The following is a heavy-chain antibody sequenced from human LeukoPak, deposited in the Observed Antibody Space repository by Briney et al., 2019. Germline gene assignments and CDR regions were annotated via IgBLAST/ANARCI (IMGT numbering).Heavy chain of an antibody. CDR2: IGSSGSTT. CDR1: GFTFSTYA. CDR3: AKLGGGVTVTGLRYFDY. V-gene: IGHV3-23*01. Sequence: GGSLRLSCAASGFTFSTYAMSWVRQAPGKGPEWVSGIGSSGSTTYYADSVKGRFTISRDNSKNTLYLQMNSLRAEDTAVYYCAKLGGGVTVTGLRYFDYWGQGTLVTVSS. J-gene: IGHJ4*02. D-gene: IGHD6-19*01.